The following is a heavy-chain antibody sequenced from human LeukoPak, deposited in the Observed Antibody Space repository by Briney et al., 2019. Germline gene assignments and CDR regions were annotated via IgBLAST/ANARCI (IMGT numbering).Heavy chain of an antibody. CDR3: ARDKNYYDSSGRRKVTDY. V-gene: IGHV3-21*01. D-gene: IGHD3-22*01. Sequence: GGSLRLSCAASGFTFSSYSMNWVRQAPGKGLEWVSSISSSSYIYYADSVKGRFTISRDNAKNSLYLQMNSLRAEDTAIYYCARDKNYYDSSGRRKVTDYWGQGTLVTVSS. CDR2: ISSSSYI. J-gene: IGHJ4*02. CDR1: GFTFSSYS.